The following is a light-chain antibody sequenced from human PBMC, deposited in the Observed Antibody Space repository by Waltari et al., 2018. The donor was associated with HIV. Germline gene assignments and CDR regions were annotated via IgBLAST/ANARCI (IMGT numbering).Light chain of an antibody. CDR2: WAS. V-gene: IGKV4-1*01. CDR3: QQYYSTPIT. J-gene: IGKJ5*01. CDR1: HSVLYTSNSNNY. Sequence: DIVMTQSPDSLAVSLGARATINCKSSHSVLYTSNSNNYLAWYQQKPGQPPKLLIYWASTRESGVPDRFSGSGSGTEFTLTISSLQAEDVAVYYYQQYYSTPITFGQGTRLEIK.